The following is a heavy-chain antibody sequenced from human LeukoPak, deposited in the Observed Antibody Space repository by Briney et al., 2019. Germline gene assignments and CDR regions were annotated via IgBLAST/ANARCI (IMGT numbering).Heavy chain of an antibody. CDR2: IYTSGST. D-gene: IGHD6-19*01. CDR1: GGSISSYY. CDR3: ARDPQAVAGRRSYYYYYMDV. J-gene: IGHJ6*03. V-gene: IGHV4-4*07. Sequence: PSETLSLTCTVSGGSISSYYWSWIRQPAGKGLEWIGRIYTSGSTNYNPPLKSRVTMSVDTSKNQFSLKLSSVTAADTAVYYCARDPQAVAGRRSYYYYYMDVWGKGTTVTVSS.